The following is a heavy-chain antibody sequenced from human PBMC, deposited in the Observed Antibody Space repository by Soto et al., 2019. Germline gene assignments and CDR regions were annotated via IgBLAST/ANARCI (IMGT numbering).Heavy chain of an antibody. CDR3: AKEDGSGWYYFDY. CDR1: GFTFSYYG. CDR2: ISYDGSNK. Sequence: QVQVVESGGGVVQPGRSLRLSCAASGFTFSYYGIHWVRQAPGKGLEWVAVISYDGSNKYYADSVKGRFTISRDNSKNTLYLQMNSLRAEDTAVYYCAKEDGSGWYYFDYWGQGTLVTVSS. J-gene: IGHJ4*02. V-gene: IGHV3-30*18. D-gene: IGHD6-19*01.